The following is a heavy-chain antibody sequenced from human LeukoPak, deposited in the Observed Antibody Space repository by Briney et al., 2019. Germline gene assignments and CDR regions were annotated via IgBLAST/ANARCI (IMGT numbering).Heavy chain of an antibody. D-gene: IGHD6-19*01. Sequence: SGPTLLNPTQPLTLTCTFSGFSLSATAVGVHWIRRPPRKALEWLALVYWNDDNKYIPSLRSKPTVNKDSSKNQVVITMTNMDPVDTATCYCTQSSGWTTDFWGQGILVTVSS. J-gene: IGHJ4*02. CDR2: VYWNDDN. CDR3: TQSSGWTTDF. V-gene: IGHV2-5*01. CDR1: GFSLSATAVG.